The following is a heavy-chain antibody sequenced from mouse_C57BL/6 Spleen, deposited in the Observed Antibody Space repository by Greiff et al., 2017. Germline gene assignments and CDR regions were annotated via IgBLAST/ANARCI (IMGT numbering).Heavy chain of an antibody. Sequence: VQLKESGPELVKPGASVKISCKASGYSFTGYYMNWVKQSPEKSLEWIGEINPSTGGTTYNQKFKAKATLTVDKSSSTAYMQLKSLTSEDSAVYCCARDQAWFAYWGQGTLVAVSA. J-gene: IGHJ3*01. CDR2: INPSTGGT. CDR3: ARDQAWFAY. V-gene: IGHV1-42*01. CDR1: GYSFTGYY.